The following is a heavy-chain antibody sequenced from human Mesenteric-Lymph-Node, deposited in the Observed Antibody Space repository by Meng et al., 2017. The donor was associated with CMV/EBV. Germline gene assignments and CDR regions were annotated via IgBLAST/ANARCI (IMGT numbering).Heavy chain of an antibody. CDR3: AKEYCTNGVCYIAEDYFDY. CDR2: IIPIFGTA. D-gene: IGHD2-8*01. Sequence: SVKVSCKASGGTFSSYAISWVRQAPGQGLEWMGGIIPIFGTANYAQKFQGRVTITTDESTSTAYMELSSLRSEDTAVYYCAKEYCTNGVCYIAEDYFDYWGQGTLVTVSS. CDR1: GGTFSSYA. V-gene: IGHV1-69*05. J-gene: IGHJ4*02.